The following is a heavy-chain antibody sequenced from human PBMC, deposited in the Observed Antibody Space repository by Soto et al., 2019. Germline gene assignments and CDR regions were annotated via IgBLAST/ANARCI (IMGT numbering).Heavy chain of an antibody. D-gene: IGHD2-21*02. CDR1: GYTFTSYA. V-gene: IGHV1-3*01. Sequence: QVQLVQSGAEVKKPGASVKVSCKASGYTFTSYAMHWVRQAPGQRLEWMGWINAGNGNTKYSQKFQGRVTLTRDTSASTAYMALSSLRSEDTAVYYCSRSIVVVTAADSWGQGTLVTVSS. CDR2: INAGNGNT. CDR3: SRSIVVVTAADS. J-gene: IGHJ4*02.